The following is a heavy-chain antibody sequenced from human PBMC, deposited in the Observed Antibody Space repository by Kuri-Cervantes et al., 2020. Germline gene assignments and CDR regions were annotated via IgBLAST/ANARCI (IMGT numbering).Heavy chain of an antibody. J-gene: IGHJ6*02. Sequence: GESLKISCAASGFTFSSYAMHWVRQAPGKGLEWVAVISYDGSNKYYADSVKGRFTISRDNSKNTLYLQMNSLRAEDTAVYYCAKDFSEDYGSGAYYYYYGMDVWGQGTTVTVSS. V-gene: IGHV3-30-3*02. D-gene: IGHD3-10*01. CDR2: ISYDGSNK. CDR1: GFTFSSYA. CDR3: AKDFSEDYGSGAYYYYYGMDV.